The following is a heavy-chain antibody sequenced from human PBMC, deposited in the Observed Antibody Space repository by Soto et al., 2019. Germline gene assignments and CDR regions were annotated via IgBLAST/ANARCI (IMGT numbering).Heavy chain of an antibody. J-gene: IGHJ4*02. V-gene: IGHV4-30-2*02. D-gene: IGHD3-10*01. CDR2: IYHSGST. CDR3: ARLWMVRGVIDTYYFDY. Sequence: PSETLSLTCAVSGGSISSGGYSWGWIRQPPGKGLEWIGYIYHSGSTYYNPSLKSRVTISVDTSKNQFSLKLSSVTAADTAVYYCARLWMVRGVIDTYYFDYWGQGTLVTVSS. CDR1: GGSISSGGYS.